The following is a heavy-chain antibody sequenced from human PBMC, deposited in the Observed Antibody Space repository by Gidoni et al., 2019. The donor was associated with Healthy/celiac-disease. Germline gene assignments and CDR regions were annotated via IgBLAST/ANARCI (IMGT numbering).Heavy chain of an antibody. CDR3: ARDGYDILTGYLPDAFDI. J-gene: IGHJ3*02. V-gene: IGHV3-48*04. CDR1: GFTFRSYS. Sequence: EVQLVESGGGLVQPGGSLRLSCAASGFTFRSYSMNGVRQAPGKGLEWVSYISSSSSTIYYADSVKGRFTISRDNAKNSLYLQMNSLRAEDTAVYYCARDGYDILTGYLPDAFDIWGQGTMVTVSS. D-gene: IGHD3-9*01. CDR2: ISSSSSTI.